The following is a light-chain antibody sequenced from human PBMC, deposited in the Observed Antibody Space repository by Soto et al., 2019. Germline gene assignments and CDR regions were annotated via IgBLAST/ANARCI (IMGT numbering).Light chain of an antibody. J-gene: IGKJ3*01. CDR2: GAS. Sequence: IVLTQSPGTLSLSPGERATLSCRASQSVSSSYLAWYQQKPGQAPRLLISGASSRATGIPDRFSGTGSGTDFTLTISRLEPEDFAVYYCQQYGSSPLTFGPGTKVDIK. CDR3: QQYGSSPLT. CDR1: QSVSSSY. V-gene: IGKV3-20*01.